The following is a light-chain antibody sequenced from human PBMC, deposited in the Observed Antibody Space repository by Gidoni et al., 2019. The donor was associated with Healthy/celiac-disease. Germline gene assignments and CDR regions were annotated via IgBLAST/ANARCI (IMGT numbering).Light chain of an antibody. CDR3: QQRSNWPALT. V-gene: IGKV3-11*01. CDR1: QSVSSY. J-gene: IGKJ4*01. CDR2: YAS. Sequence: EIALTLSPATLSLSPGEKATLACRASQSVSSYLSCYQQKPAQAPTLLIYYASNRAPGIPARFSGSRSATAFTLTIISLEPQDFAVYYCQQRSNWPALTFGGGTKVEIK.